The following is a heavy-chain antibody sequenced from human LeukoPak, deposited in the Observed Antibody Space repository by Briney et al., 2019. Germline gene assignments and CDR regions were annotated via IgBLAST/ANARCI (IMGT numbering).Heavy chain of an antibody. CDR3: ASLPAATYYYYGMDV. V-gene: IGHV3-11*01. D-gene: IGHD2-2*01. Sequence: GGSLRLSCAASGFTFSDYYMSWIRHAPGKGLEWVSYISSSGSTIYYADSVKGRFTISRDNAKNSLYLQMNSLRAEDTAVYYCASLPAATYYYYGMDVWGQGTTVTVSS. J-gene: IGHJ6*02. CDR2: ISSSGSTI. CDR1: GFTFSDYY.